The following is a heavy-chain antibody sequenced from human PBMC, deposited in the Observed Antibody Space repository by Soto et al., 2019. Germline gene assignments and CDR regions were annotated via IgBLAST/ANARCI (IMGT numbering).Heavy chain of an antibody. V-gene: IGHV3-72*01. D-gene: IGHD1-7*01. CDR2: SRDKGNSYST. CDR1: GFTFSDYY. J-gene: IGHJ4*02. CDR3: TRSITGTTSADY. Sequence: EVQLVEFGGGLVQPGGSLRLSCAGSGFTFSDYYIDWVRQAPGKGLEWVGRSRDKGNSYSTDYAASVKGRFTVSRDASTNSLYLQMNSLTTEDTALYYCTRSITGTTSADYWGQGTLVTVSS.